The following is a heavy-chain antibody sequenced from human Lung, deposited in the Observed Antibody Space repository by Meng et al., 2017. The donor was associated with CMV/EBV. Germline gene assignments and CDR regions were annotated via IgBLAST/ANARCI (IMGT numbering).Heavy chain of an antibody. V-gene: IGHV4-61*01. Sequence: SXTXSLXCIVSGGVVSSANYHWNWIRQTPGKGLEWIGQTWPGRGTNYNPSLESRLAISLDTSKNQFTLQLSSVTPADTAVYYCAGLIVGNGGRGNWGQGTLVT. CDR1: GGVVSSANYH. D-gene: IGHD1-26*01. CDR3: AGLIVGNGGRGN. J-gene: IGHJ4*02. CDR2: TWPGRGT.